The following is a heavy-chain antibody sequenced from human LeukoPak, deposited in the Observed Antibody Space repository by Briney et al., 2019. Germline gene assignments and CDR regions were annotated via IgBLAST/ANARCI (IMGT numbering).Heavy chain of an antibody. CDR3: ARNTPLDAFDI. CDR2: IYHSRSP. Sequence: SETLSLTCTVSGGSISSGGYYWSWIRQPPGKGLEWIGSIYHSRSPYYNPSLKSRVTMSLDTSKNQFSLKLSSVTAADTAVYYCARNTPLDAFDIWGRGTMVTVSS. D-gene: IGHD2/OR15-2a*01. CDR1: GGSISSGGYY. V-gene: IGHV4-39*07. J-gene: IGHJ3*02.